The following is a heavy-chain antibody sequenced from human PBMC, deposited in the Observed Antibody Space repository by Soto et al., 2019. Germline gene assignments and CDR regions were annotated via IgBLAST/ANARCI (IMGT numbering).Heavy chain of an antibody. Sequence: GGSLRLSCAVSGFTFTSYAMAWVRQAPGKGLEWVSAISGSGGSEFYADSVKGRFTISRDNSKNTLYLQMKSLRAEDTALYYCAKGDTTMITDYYAMDVWGQGTTVTVSS. J-gene: IGHJ6*02. CDR1: GFTFTSYA. CDR2: ISGSGGSE. V-gene: IGHV3-23*01. CDR3: AKGDTTMITDYYAMDV. D-gene: IGHD5-18*01.